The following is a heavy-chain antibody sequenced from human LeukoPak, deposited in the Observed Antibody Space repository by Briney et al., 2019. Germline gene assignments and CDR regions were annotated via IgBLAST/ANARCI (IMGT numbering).Heavy chain of an antibody. CDR1: GGSISSSSYY. V-gene: IGHV4-39*01. D-gene: IGHD1-26*01. J-gene: IGHJ4*02. Sequence: SETLSLTCTVSGGSISSSSYYWGWIRQPPGKGLEWIGNIYYSGSTYYSPSLKSRVTMSVDTSKNQFSLKLSSVTAADTAVYYCASTMGGDMFHYWGQGTLVTVSS. CDR2: IYYSGST. CDR3: ASTMGGDMFHY.